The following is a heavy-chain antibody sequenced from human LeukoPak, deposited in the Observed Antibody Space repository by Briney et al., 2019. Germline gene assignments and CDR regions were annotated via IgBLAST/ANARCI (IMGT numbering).Heavy chain of an antibody. Sequence: GRSVRLSCASSGFIYSDSAIHWVRQASGKGLEWVGRIRGKGYSDPPAYAASVKGRFAISRDDSKRTAYLQMNSLKAEDTALYYCTVPQSGGNWFDPWGPGTLVTVSS. CDR2: IRGKGYSDPP. CDR1: GFIYSDSA. J-gene: IGHJ5*02. D-gene: IGHD3-16*01. CDR3: TVPQSGGNWFDP. V-gene: IGHV3-73*01.